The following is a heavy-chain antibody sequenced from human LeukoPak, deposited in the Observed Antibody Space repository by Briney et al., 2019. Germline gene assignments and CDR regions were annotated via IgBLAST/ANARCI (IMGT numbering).Heavy chain of an antibody. D-gene: IGHD2-2*03. V-gene: IGHV3-21*01. J-gene: IGHJ6*03. Sequence: GGSLRLSCAASGFTFSTYTMNWVRQAPGKGLEWVSSITSSSRYIFYADSLKGRFTITRDNAKNSLYLQMNSLRAEDTAVYYCAGDFGYFTSTTCPEDYFYFYMDVWGKGTTVTVPS. CDR3: AGDFGYFTSTTCPEDYFYFYMDV. CDR1: GFTFSTYT. CDR2: ITSSSRYI.